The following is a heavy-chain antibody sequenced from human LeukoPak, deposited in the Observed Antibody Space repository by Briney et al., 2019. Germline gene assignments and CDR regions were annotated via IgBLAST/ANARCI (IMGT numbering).Heavy chain of an antibody. CDR1: GASFSSSTYY. D-gene: IGHD6-13*01. CDR2: IYYGGGT. Sequence: SETLSLTCTVSGASFSSSTYYWGWIRQPPGKGLEWIGSIYYGGGTYYNPSLKSRVTMSVDTSKKQFSLKLSSVTAADTAVYYCARHAGGIAAAGTRPFDYWGQGTLVSVSS. V-gene: IGHV4-39*01. CDR3: ARHAGGIAAAGTRPFDY. J-gene: IGHJ4*02.